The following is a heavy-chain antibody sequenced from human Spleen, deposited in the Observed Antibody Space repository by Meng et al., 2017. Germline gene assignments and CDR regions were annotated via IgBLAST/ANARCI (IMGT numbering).Heavy chain of an antibody. D-gene: IGHD2-21*01. V-gene: IGHV4-30-4*01. J-gene: IGHJ4*02. Sequence: QVQLQESGPGMVKPSQTPSLTCTFSGGSISSGDYYWSWIRQPPGKGLEWIGYIYNSGSTYYNPSLKSRVTISVDTSKNQFSLKLRFVTAADTAVYYCAREGRSHQVGVSVYWGQGNLVTVSS. CDR3: AREGRSHQVGVSVY. CDR1: GGSISSGDYY. CDR2: IYNSGST.